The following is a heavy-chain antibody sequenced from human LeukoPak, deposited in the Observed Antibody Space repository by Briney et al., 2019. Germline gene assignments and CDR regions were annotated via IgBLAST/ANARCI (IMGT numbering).Heavy chain of an antibody. D-gene: IGHD6-6*01. J-gene: IGHJ4*02. V-gene: IGHV3-30*04. CDR3: AREGSSSSSYYFDY. CDR2: ISYDGSNK. Sequence: GGSLRLSCAASGFTFSSYAMHWVRQAPGKGLEWVAVISYDGSNKYYAGSVKGRFTISRDNSKNTLYLQMNSLRAEDTAVYYCAREGSSSSSYYFDYWGQGTLVTVSS. CDR1: GFTFSSYA.